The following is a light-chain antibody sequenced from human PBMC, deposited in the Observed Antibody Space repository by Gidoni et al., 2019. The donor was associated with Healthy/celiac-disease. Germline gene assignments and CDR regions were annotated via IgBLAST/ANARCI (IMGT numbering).Light chain of an antibody. Sequence: AIRITQSPSSLSASTGDRVTIPCRASQGISSYLAWYQQKPGKAPKLLIYAASTLQSGVPSRFSGSGSGTEFTLTISCLQSEDFATYYCQQYYSYPRTFGQGTKVEIK. CDR3: QQYYSYPRT. CDR2: AAS. J-gene: IGKJ1*01. V-gene: IGKV1-8*01. CDR1: QGISSY.